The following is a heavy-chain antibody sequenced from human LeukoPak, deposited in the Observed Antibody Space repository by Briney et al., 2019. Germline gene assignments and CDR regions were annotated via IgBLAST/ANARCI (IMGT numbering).Heavy chain of an antibody. D-gene: IGHD2-8*01. J-gene: IGHJ4*02. CDR1: GGSFSGYY. CDR2: INEINHSGST. V-gene: IGHV4-34*01. Sequence: SETLSLTCAVYGGSFSGYYWSWIRQTPGKGLEWLGEINEINHSGSTNYNPSLKSRVTISVDTSKNQFSLKLSSVTAADTANYYCARGTILMVYATFDYWGQGTLVTVSS. CDR3: ARGTILMVYATFDY.